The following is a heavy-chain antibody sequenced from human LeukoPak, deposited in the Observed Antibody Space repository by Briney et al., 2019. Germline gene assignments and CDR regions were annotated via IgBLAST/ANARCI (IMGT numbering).Heavy chain of an antibody. J-gene: IGHJ4*02. D-gene: IGHD6-13*01. CDR3: AKDMDLSSSWYYFDY. V-gene: IGHV3-9*01. CDR2: ISWNSGSI. Sequence: GGSLRLSCAASGFTFDDYAMHWVRHAPGKGLEWVSGISWNSGSIGYADSVKGRFTISRDNAKNSLYLQMNSLRAEDTALYYCAKDMDLSSSWYYFDYWGQGTLVTVSS. CDR1: GFTFDDYA.